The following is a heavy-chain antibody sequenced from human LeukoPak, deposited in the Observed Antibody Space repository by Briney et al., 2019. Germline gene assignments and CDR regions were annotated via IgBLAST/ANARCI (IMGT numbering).Heavy chain of an antibody. Sequence: ASVKVSCKASGYTFTGYYMHWVRQAPGQGLEWMGWINPNSGGTNYAQKFQGRVTMTRDTSISTAYMELSRLRPDDTAVYYCARDGPGYCSSTSCYWLNWFDPWGQGTLVTVSS. CDR3: ARDGPGYCSSTSCYWLNWFDP. D-gene: IGHD2-2*01. CDR2: INPNSGGT. CDR1: GYTFTGYY. V-gene: IGHV1-2*02. J-gene: IGHJ5*02.